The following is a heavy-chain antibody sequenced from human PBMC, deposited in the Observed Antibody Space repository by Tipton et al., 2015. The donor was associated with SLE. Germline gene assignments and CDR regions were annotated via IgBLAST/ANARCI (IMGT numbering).Heavy chain of an antibody. J-gene: IGHJ2*01. CDR3: ARGYRIAALRPWYFDL. Sequence: TLSLTCAVYGGSFSGYYWSWIRQPPGKGLEWIGEINHSGSTNYSPSLKSRVNISVDTSKNQFSLKTTSLTAADTAVYYCARGYRIAALRPWYFDLWGRGTLVTVSS. CDR1: GGSFSGYY. V-gene: IGHV4-34*01. D-gene: IGHD6-13*01. CDR2: INHSGST.